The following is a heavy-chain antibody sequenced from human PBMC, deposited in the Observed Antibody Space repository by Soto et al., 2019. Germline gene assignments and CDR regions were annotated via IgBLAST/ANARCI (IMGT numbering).Heavy chain of an antibody. CDR1: GGTFSNYA. Sequence: QVHLVQSGAEVKKPGSSVKVSCKASGGTFSNYAISWVRQAPGQGLEWMGGIIPIFGTANYAQKFQGRVTITADESTSTAYLELSSLRSEDTAVYYCARGVADNVVLKYFYAMDVWCQGTTVTVSS. V-gene: IGHV1-69*12. CDR2: IIPIFGTA. J-gene: IGHJ6*02. D-gene: IGHD3-16*01. CDR3: ARGVADNVVLKYFYAMDV.